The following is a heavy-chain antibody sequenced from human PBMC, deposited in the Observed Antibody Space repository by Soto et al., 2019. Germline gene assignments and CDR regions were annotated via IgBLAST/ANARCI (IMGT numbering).Heavy chain of an antibody. D-gene: IGHD2-21*01. CDR3: ARDRSTIPSRRGIGYYGVDV. CDR1: GGAFSGYY. CDR2: INHSGIT. V-gene: IGHV4-34*01. J-gene: IGHJ6*02. Sequence: ETLSLTGVVHGGAFSGYYWTWFRKPSGKGLEGIGEINHSGITDNKPFLKSGVTISVDTSKNEFSLTLKSVTAADTAVYYGARDRSTIPSRRGIGYYGVDVWGQGTSVTVSS.